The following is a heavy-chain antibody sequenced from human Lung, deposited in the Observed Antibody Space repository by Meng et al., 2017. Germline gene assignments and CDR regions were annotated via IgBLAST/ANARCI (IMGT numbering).Heavy chain of an antibody. CDR3: ARGPTTMAHDFDY. CDR1: GWSFSDYY. D-gene: IGHD4-11*01. Sequence: LQQWGAGLLEPSETLSLTCVVSGWSFSDYYWSWIRQPPGKGLEWIGEINHSGSTNYNPSLESRATVSVDTSQNNLSLKLSSVTAADSAVYYCARGPTTMAHDFDYWGQGTLVTVSS. J-gene: IGHJ4*02. V-gene: IGHV4-34*01. CDR2: INHSGST.